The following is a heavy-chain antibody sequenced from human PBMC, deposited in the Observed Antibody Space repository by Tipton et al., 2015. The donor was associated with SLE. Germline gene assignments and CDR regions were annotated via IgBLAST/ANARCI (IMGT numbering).Heavy chain of an antibody. CDR1: GGSVNSGGYY. CDR2: LYDSGST. Sequence: TLSLTCTVSGGSVNSGGYYWNWIRQPPGKGLEWIGYLYDSGSTYYNPSLKSRLYISVDTPKNQVSLRLNSVTAADTAVYYCAREIRYRYDRGSSYFDYWGHGRLVTVSS. J-gene: IGHJ4*01. V-gene: IGHV4-31*03. D-gene: IGHD5-18*01. CDR3: AREIRYRYDRGSSYFDY.